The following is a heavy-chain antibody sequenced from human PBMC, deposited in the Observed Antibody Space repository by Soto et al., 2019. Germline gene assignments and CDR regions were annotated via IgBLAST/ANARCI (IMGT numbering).Heavy chain of an antibody. CDR1: GGTFSSYA. D-gene: IGHD4-4*01. V-gene: IGHV1-69*12. J-gene: IGHJ4*02. Sequence: QVQLVQSGAEVKKPGSSVKVSCKASGGTFSSYAISWVRQAPGQGLEWMGGIIPIFGTANYAQKFQGRVTITADESTGTADLERSSLRSEDTAVYYCARDGGVYDYSPFDYWGQGTLVTVSS. CDR2: IIPIFGTA. CDR3: ARDGGVYDYSPFDY.